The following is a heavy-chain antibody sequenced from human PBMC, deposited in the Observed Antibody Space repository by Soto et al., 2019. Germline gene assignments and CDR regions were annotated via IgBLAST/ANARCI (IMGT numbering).Heavy chain of an antibody. J-gene: IGHJ4*02. D-gene: IGHD1-20*01. CDR3: ARDEVDITGTFSV. CDR2: INPSGGST. V-gene: IGHV1-46*03. Sequence: GVSVEVSCKASGYTFTSYYMHWVRQAPGQGLEWMGIINPSGGSTSYAQKFQGRVTKTRDTSTSTVYMELSSLRSEDTAVYYCARDEVDITGTFSVWGQGTLVTVSS. CDR1: GYTFTSYY.